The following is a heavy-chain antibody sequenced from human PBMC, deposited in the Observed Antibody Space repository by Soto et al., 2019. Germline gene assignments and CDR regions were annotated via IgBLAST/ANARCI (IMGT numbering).Heavy chain of an antibody. CDR3: ARGGDFRSSSELKH. CDR2: VSSEGRFK. CDR1: GFSLSDFA. Sequence: VQLVESGGGVVQPGGSLRLSCAASGFSLSDFAIYWVRQAPGKGLEWGSVVSSEGRFKNLADSVKGRFTISGDNSRNTRFLQMSSLTTEDTATYYCARGGDFRSSSELKHWGQGTLVIVSS. D-gene: IGHD6-6*01. J-gene: IGHJ1*01. V-gene: IGHV3-30*04.